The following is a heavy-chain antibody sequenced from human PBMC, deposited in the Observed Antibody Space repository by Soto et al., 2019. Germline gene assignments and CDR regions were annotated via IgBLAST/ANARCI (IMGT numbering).Heavy chain of an antibody. J-gene: IGHJ6*02. CDR2: ISSSGSTI. Sequence: PGGSLRLSCAASGFTFSDYYMSWIRQAPGKGLEWVSYISSSGSTIYYADSVKGRFTISRDNSKNSLYLQMNSLRDEDTVVYYCARELDYHYYGMDVWGQGTTVTVS. V-gene: IGHV3-11*04. CDR3: ARELDYHYYGMDV. CDR1: GFTFSDYY. D-gene: IGHD3-3*02.